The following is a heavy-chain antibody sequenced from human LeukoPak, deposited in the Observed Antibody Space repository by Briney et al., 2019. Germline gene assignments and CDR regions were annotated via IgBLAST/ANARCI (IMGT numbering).Heavy chain of an antibody. V-gene: IGHV3-21*01. D-gene: IGHD3-9*01. CDR1: GFTFSSYS. Sequence: PGGSLRLSCAASGFTFSSYSMNRVRQAPGNGLEWVSSISSSSSYIYYADSVKGRFTISRDNAKNSLYLQMNSLRAEDTAVYYCARVTSPYYDILTVDFDYWGQGTLVTVSS. J-gene: IGHJ4*02. CDR2: ISSSSSYI. CDR3: ARVTSPYYDILTVDFDY.